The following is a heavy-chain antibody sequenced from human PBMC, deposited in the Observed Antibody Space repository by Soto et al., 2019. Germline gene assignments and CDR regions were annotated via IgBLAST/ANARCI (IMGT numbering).Heavy chain of an antibody. J-gene: IGHJ3*02. CDR3: ASVRGYCSRTSCSAGTYAFDI. CDR1: GFTFSSYG. CDR2: IWDGGSNK. Sequence: VQLVESGGGVVQPGRSLRLSCAASGFTFSSYGMHWVRQAPGKGLEWVAVIWDGGSNKYYADSVKGRFTISRDNSKHVQHLQRNSLRAEDTAMYYCASVRGYCSRTSCSAGTYAFDIWGQGTMVTVSS. D-gene: IGHD2-2*01. V-gene: IGHV3-33*01.